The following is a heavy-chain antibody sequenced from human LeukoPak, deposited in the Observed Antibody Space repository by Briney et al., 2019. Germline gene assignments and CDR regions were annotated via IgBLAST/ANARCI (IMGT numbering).Heavy chain of an antibody. J-gene: IGHJ6*02. Sequence: GGSLRLSCAGSGFTFSNYDMHWVRHPTGKGLEWVSAIGSAGNTDYAGSVKGRFTISRQNAKNSLYLQMNNLRVGDTAVYYCARATEGWDVWGQGTTVTVSS. CDR2: IGSAGNT. CDR1: GFTFSNYD. CDR3: ARATEGWDV. V-gene: IGHV3-13*04. D-gene: IGHD2-21*02.